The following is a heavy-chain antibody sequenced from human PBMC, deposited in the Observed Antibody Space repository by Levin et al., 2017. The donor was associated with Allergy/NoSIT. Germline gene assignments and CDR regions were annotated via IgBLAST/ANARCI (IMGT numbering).Heavy chain of an antibody. D-gene: IGHD2-15*01. CDR1: GSSFTSYW. V-gene: IGHV5-51*01. J-gene: IGHJ3*02. Sequence: GGSLRLSCKGSGSSFTSYWIGWVRQMPGKGLEWMGIIYPGDSDTRYSPSFQGQVTISADKSISTAYLQWSSLKASDTAMYYCARGPIVVVVAAHGGAFDIWGQGTMVTVSS. CDR2: IYPGDSDT. CDR3: ARGPIVVVVAAHGGAFDI.